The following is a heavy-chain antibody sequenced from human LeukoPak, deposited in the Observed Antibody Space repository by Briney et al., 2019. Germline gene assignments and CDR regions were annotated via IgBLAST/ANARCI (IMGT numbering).Heavy chain of an antibody. CDR2: IYFRGTT. J-gene: IGHJ4*02. D-gene: IGHD5-18*01. CDR1: GGSISSGEYY. CDR3: ARVTWIQLWLRFDY. Sequence: PSETLSLTCTVSGGSISSGEYYWNWVRQPPGKALECIGYIYFRGTTSYNPSLKSRLAISIDTSRSQFSLKLSSVTAADTAVYYCARVTWIQLWLRFDYWGQGTLVTVSS. V-gene: IGHV4-30-4*01.